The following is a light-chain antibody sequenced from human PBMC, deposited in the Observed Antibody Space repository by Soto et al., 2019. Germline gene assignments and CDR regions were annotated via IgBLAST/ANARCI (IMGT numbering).Light chain of an antibody. J-gene: IGKJ3*01. CDR1: QGISSA. Sequence: AIQLTQSPSSLSASVGDRVTITCRASQGISSALAWYQQKPAKAPKLLIYDASSLESGVPSRFSGSGYGTDFTLTISSLQPEDFANYYCQQFNNYPFTFGPGTKVDIK. CDR3: QQFNNYPFT. V-gene: IGKV1D-13*01. CDR2: DAS.